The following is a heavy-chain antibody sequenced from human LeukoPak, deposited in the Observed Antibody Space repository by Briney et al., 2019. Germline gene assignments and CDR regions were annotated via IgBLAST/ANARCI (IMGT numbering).Heavy chain of an antibody. CDR1: GFTFGNYG. J-gene: IGHJ4*02. D-gene: IGHD4-23*01. CDR2: ISRSGTET. Sequence: GGSLKLSGAAPGFTFGNYGRGGSAQPPGKGRDWFSVISRSGTETYHADSVRGRFTISRDNAKNTLYLQMNSLRAEDTAVYYCAKKSPDSSGNPAYDWGQGTLVTVSS. CDR3: AKKSPDSSGNPAYD. V-gene: IGHV3-23*01.